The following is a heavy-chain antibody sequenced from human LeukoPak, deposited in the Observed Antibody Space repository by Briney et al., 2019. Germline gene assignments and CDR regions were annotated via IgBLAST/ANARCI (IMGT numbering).Heavy chain of an antibody. CDR3: ARGRTSSGWYAGVHY. CDR2: IKQDGSKK. V-gene: IGHV3-7*01. J-gene: IGHJ4*02. CDR1: GFTFRNFW. Sequence: GGSLRLSCVVSGFTFRNFWMSWVRQAPGKGLEWVANIKQDGSKKYYVDSVKGRFTISRDNAKNSLYLQMNSLRAGDTAVYYCARGRTSSGWYAGVHYWGQGTLVTVSS. D-gene: IGHD6-19*01.